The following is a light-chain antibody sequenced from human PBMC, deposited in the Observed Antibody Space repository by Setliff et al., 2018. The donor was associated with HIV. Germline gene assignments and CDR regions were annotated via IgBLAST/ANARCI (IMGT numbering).Light chain of an antibody. V-gene: IGLV2-14*01. Sequence: QSVLTQPASVSGSPGQSITISCTGTSSDVGDYNYVSWYQQHPGKAPKLMIYEVGNRPSGVSNRFSGSKSGNTASLTISGLQAEDEADYYCSSYTSGSTLVVFGTGTKVT. CDR2: EVG. J-gene: IGLJ1*01. CDR3: SSYTSGSTLVV. CDR1: SSDVGDYNY.